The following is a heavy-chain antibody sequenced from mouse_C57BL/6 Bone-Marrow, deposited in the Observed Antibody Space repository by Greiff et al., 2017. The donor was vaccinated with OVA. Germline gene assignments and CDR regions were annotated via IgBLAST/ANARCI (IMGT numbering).Heavy chain of an antibody. CDR2: IDPETGGT. CDR1: GYTFTDYE. V-gene: IGHV1-15*01. CDR3: TYYDGYFYSMDY. Sequence: QVQLKQSGAELVRPGASVTLSCKASGYTFTDYEMHWVKQTPVHGLEWIGVIDPETGGTAYNQKFKCKAILTADKSSSTAYIVLRSLTSEDSAVYYCTYYDGYFYSMDYWGQGTSVTVSS. J-gene: IGHJ4*01. D-gene: IGHD2-3*01.